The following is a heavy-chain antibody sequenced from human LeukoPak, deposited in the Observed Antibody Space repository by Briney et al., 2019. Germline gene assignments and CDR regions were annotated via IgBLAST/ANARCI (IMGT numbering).Heavy chain of an antibody. D-gene: IGHD4-11*01. CDR3: ARGNSNYFHYYYMDV. Sequence: PPGGSLRLTCAASGFTFSRYDMHWVRQAPGKGLEYVSTINSDGDSTYYANSVKGRFTMSRDNSKNTLCLQMGSLRPEDIAVYYCARGNSNYFHYYYMDVWGKGTTVTVSS. J-gene: IGHJ6*03. CDR2: INSDGDST. CDR1: GFTFSRYD. V-gene: IGHV3-64*01.